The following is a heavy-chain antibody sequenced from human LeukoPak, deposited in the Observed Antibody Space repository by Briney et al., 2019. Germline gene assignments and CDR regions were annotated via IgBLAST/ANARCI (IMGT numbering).Heavy chain of an antibody. CDR2: IGTSDDT. CDR3: AKDLREYSSSPRNAFDI. CDR1: GFTFSSYA. J-gene: IGHJ3*02. D-gene: IGHD6-6*01. V-gene: IGHV3-23*01. Sequence: GGSLRLSCAASGFTFSSYAMNWVRQAPGKGLEWVSVIGTSDDTYYADSVKGRFTISRDNSKNTLYLQMNSLRAEDTAVYYCAKDLREYSSSPRNAFDIWGQGTMVTVSS.